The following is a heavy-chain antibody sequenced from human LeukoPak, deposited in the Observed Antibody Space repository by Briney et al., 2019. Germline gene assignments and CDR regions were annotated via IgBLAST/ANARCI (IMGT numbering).Heavy chain of an antibody. Sequence: SETLSLTCTVPGGSTSRFYWSWIRQPPGKGLGWIGYIYHSGTTYYNPSLKSRVTISVDTSKNQFSLKLSSVTAADTAEYYCARVLASDSDYYYYGMDVWGQGTTVTVSS. CDR2: IYHSGTT. D-gene: IGHD2-15*01. V-gene: IGHV4-59*01. J-gene: IGHJ6*02. CDR3: ARVLASDSDYYYYGMDV. CDR1: GGSTSRFY.